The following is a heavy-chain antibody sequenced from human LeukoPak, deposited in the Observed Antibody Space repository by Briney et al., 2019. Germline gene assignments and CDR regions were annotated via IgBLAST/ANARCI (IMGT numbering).Heavy chain of an antibody. J-gene: IGHJ4*02. D-gene: IGHD4-17*01. CDR2: IYPGDSDT. Sequence: KCGESLKISCKSSGYSFTSQWIGWVRQMPGKGREWRGIIYPGDSDTRYSPSVQGHATISAATSLSTAYLQWRSLKASDPAIYYCASLWDADYFRGDYWGQGTLVTVSS. CDR3: ASLWDADYFRGDY. V-gene: IGHV5-51*01. CDR1: GYSFTSQW.